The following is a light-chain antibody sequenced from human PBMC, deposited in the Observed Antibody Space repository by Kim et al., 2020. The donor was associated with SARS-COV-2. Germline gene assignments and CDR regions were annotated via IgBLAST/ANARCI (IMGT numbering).Light chain of an antibody. CDR2: YDS. CDR3: QVWDSSRV. Sequence: SSELTQPPSVSVAPGKTARITCGGNNIGSKSVHWYQQKPGQAPVLVIYYDSDQPSGIPERFSGSNSGNTATLTISRVEAGDEADYYCQVWDSSRVFGGGT. J-gene: IGLJ3*02. CDR1: NIGSKS. V-gene: IGLV3-21*04.